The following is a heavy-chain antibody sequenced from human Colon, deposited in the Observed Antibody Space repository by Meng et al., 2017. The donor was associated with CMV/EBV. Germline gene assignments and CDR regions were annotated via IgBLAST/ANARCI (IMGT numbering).Heavy chain of an antibody. CDR1: GFTFSNAW. CDR3: TYQLLYHDAFDI. D-gene: IGHD2-2*02. CDR2: IKSKTDGGTT. V-gene: IGHV3-15*01. J-gene: IGHJ3*02. Sequence: GESLKISCAASGFTFSNAWMSWVRQAPGKGLEWVGRIKSKTDGGTTDYAAPVKGRFTISRDDSKNTLYLQMNSLKTEDTAVYYCTYQLLYHDAFDIWGQGTMVTVSS.